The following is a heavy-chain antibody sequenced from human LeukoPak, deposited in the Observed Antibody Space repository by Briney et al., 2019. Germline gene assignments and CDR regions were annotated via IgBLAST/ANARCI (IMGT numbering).Heavy chain of an antibody. CDR2: ISSSSSYI. V-gene: IGHV3-21*01. Sequence: PGGSLRLSCAASGFTFSSYSMNWVRQAPGKGLEWVSPISSSSSYIYYADSVKGRFTISRDNAKNSLYLQMNSLRAEDTAVYYCARFMKYQLLLDTTLDYWGQGTLVTVSS. J-gene: IGHJ4*02. D-gene: IGHD2-2*01. CDR1: GFTFSSYS. CDR3: ARFMKYQLLLDTTLDY.